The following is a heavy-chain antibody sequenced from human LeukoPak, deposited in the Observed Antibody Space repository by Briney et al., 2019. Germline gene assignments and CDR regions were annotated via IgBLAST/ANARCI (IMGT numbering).Heavy chain of an antibody. CDR2: IDPSDSYT. CDR1: GYIFTSYW. J-gene: IGHJ4*02. V-gene: IGHV5-10-1*01. D-gene: IGHD3-9*01. CDR3: ARYSLTGYYAPDY. Sequence: AESLQISSNASGYIFTSYWISWGRQLPGKDLQWMGRIDPSDSYTNYSPSFQGHVIISADKSISTAYLQWSSLKASDTAMYYCARYSLTGYYAPDYWGQGTLVTVSS.